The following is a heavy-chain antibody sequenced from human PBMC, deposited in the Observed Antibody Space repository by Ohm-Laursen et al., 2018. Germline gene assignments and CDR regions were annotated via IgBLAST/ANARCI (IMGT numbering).Heavy chain of an antibody. CDR3: ARVGFTVVSPYFDY. J-gene: IGHJ4*02. Sequence: GSLRLSCTASGFTFSSYAMNWVRQAPGKGLEWVSSISSSSGYIYYADSVKGRFTISRDNAKNSLYLQMNSLRAEDTAVYYCARVGFTVVSPYFDYWGQGTLVTVSS. CDR1: GFTFSSYA. CDR2: ISSSSGYI. D-gene: IGHD4-23*01. V-gene: IGHV3-21*01.